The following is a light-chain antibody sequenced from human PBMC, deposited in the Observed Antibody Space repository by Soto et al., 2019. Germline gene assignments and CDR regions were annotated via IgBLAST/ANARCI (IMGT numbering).Light chain of an antibody. CDR3: SSYTSSRTVL. CDR1: SSDVGGYNY. CDR2: EVT. Sequence: QSVLTQPASVSGSLGQSITISCTGTSSDVGGYNYVSWYQQHPGKDPKVVLFEVTKRPSGVSSRFSGSKSGNTASLTVSGLQAEDEGDYYCSSYTSSRTVLFGGGTKLTVL. J-gene: IGLJ3*02. V-gene: IGLV2-14*01.